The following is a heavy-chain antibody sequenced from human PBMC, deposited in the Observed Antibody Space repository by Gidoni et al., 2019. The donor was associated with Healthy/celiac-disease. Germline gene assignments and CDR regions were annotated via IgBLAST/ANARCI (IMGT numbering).Heavy chain of an antibody. J-gene: IGHJ4*02. CDR2: IYTSGST. V-gene: IGHV4-61*02. CDR1: GGSISSGSYY. Sequence: QVQLQESGPGLVKPSQTLSLTCTVSGGSISSGSYYGSWIRQPAGKGLEWIGRIYTSGSTNYNPSLKSRVTISVDTSKNQFSLKLSSVTAADTAVYYCARGPISQKYYYDSSGYLKEYYFDYWGQGTLVTVSS. CDR3: ARGPISQKYYYDSSGYLKEYYFDY. D-gene: IGHD3-22*01.